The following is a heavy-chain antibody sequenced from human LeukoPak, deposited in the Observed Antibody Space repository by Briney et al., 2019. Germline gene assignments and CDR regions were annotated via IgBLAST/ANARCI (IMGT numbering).Heavy chain of an antibody. CDR2: INPNSGGT. Sequence: SVKVSCKASGYTFTGYYIHWVRQAPGHGLEWRGWINPNSGGTNYAQMFQGRATMTRDTSISTAYMELSRLRSDDTAVYYCARVGYGDYAVWFDPWGQGTLVTVSS. J-gene: IGHJ5*02. V-gene: IGHV1-2*02. D-gene: IGHD4-17*01. CDR1: GYTFTGYY. CDR3: ARVGYGDYAVWFDP.